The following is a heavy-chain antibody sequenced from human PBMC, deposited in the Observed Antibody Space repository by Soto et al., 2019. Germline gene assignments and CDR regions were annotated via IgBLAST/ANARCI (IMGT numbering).Heavy chain of an antibody. CDR1: GDTFSSYA. Sequence: QVQLVQSGAEVKKPWSSLKLSCKASGDTFSSYAISWVRHAPGQGHEWMGGIIPIFGTANYAQKFQGRVTITADKSTSTAYMELSSLRSEDTAVYYCARDGSGYRSRASPMDVWGQGTMVTVSS. CDR3: ARDGSGYRSRASPMDV. D-gene: IGHD3-22*01. V-gene: IGHV1-69*06. CDR2: IIPIFGTA. J-gene: IGHJ6*02.